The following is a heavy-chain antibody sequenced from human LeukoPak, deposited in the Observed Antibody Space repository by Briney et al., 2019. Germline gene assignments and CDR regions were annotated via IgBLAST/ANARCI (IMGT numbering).Heavy chain of an antibody. V-gene: IGHV3-11*01. CDR3: ARAGYSGTYSLYDAFDI. CDR2: ISSSGNTI. Sequence: GGSLRLSCAASGFTFSDYYMSWIRQAPGKGLEWVSYISSSGNTIYYADSLKGRFTISRDNAKNSLYLQMNSLRAEDTAVYSCARAGYSGTYSLYDAFDIWGQGTMVTVSS. CDR1: GFTFSDYY. J-gene: IGHJ3*02. D-gene: IGHD1-26*01.